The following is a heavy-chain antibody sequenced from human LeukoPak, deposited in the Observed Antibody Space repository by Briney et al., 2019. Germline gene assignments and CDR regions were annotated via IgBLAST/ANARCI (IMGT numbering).Heavy chain of an antibody. J-gene: IGHJ4*02. CDR1: GYTFTGYY. CDR3: ARVTGYMTEDYFDY. D-gene: IGHD6-13*01. Sequence: ASVKVSCKASGYTFTGYYMHWVRQAPGQGLEWMGWINPNSGGTNYAQKFQGRVTMTRDTSISTAYMELSRLSSDDTAVYYCARVTGYMTEDYFDYWGQGTLITVSS. V-gene: IGHV1-2*02. CDR2: INPNSGGT.